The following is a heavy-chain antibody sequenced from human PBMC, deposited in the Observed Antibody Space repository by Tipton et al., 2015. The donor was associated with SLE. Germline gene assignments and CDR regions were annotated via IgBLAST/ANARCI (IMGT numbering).Heavy chain of an antibody. CDR1: GGSIFRSSFY. CDR3: ARASERSGHFDY. CDR2: VYYSGRT. Sequence: TLSITCTVSGGSIFRSSFYWGWIRQPPGKGLEWMGNVYYSGRTYYNQSLKSRVTLSLDTSKSQFSLELSSVTAAGKAVYYCARASERSGHFDYWGRGTLVTVSS. V-gene: IGHV4-39*07. J-gene: IGHJ4*02. D-gene: IGHD1-1*01.